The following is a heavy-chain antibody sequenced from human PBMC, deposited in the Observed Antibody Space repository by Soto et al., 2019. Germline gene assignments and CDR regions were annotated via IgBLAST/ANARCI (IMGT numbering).Heavy chain of an antibody. Sequence: ASVKVSCKASGYTFTGYYMHWVRQAPGQGLEWMGWINPNSGGTNYAQKFQGWVTMTRDTSISTAYMELSRLRSDDTAVYYCARGGVVAVYYYYYYMDVWGKGNTVTVSS. CDR1: GYTFTGYY. V-gene: IGHV1-2*04. CDR3: ARGGVVAVYYYYYYMDV. J-gene: IGHJ6*03. CDR2: INPNSGGT. D-gene: IGHD2-15*01.